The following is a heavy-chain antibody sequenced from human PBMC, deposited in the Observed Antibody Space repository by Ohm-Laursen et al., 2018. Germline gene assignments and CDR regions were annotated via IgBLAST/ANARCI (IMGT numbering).Heavy chain of an antibody. CDR3: ARYTWRGTPNYDFWSGYYTLDY. Sequence: GSLRLSCAASGFTFSDYYMSWIRQAPGKGLEWVSYISSSGSTIYYADSVKGRFTISRDNAKNSLYLQMNSLRAEDTAVYYCARYTWRGTPNYDFWSGYYTLDYWGQGTLVTVSS. CDR1: GFTFSDYY. D-gene: IGHD3-3*01. J-gene: IGHJ4*02. CDR2: ISSSGSTI. V-gene: IGHV3-11*01.